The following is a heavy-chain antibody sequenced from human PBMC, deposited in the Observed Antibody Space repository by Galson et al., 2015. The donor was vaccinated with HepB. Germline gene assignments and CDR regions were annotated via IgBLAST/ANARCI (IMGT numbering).Heavy chain of an antibody. D-gene: IGHD3-22*01. CDR2: TSYRFKWYY. V-gene: IGHV6-1*01. CDR1: GDSVSSHSAA. Sequence: CAISGDSVSSHSAAWNWIRQSPSRGLEWLGRTSYRFKWYYDYAVSVKSRITNNPDISKNQLSLQLTSVTPEDTAVYYCARNVYYDTSGYYYKPGWIDPWGQGTLVTVSS. J-gene: IGHJ5*02. CDR3: ARNVYYDTSGYYYKPGWIDP.